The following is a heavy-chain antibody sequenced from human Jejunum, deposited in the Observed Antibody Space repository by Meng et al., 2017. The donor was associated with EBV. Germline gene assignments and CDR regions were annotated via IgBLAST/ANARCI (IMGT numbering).Heavy chain of an antibody. CDR3: ARGDGSHFS. Sequence: EVQIVESGGDSVQPGGSLRLSCAASGFNFSIYWMHWVRQAPGKGLVWVSHITSDGSVTTYADSVKGRFTISRDNAKNTVYLQMNSLRAEDTAVYYCARGDGSHFSWGQGTLVTVSS. V-gene: IGHV3-74*02. D-gene: IGHD5-24*01. J-gene: IGHJ5*02. CDR1: GFNFSIYW. CDR2: ITSDGSVT.